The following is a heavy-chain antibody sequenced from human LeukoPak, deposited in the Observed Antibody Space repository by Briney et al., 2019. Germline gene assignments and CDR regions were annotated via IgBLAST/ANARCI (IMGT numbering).Heavy chain of an antibody. CDR1: GDSISSSTYY. D-gene: IGHD3-22*01. CDR2: ISESGST. Sequence: SETLSLTCTVSGDSISSSTYYWDWIRQPPGKGLEWIGSISESGSTYHNPSLKSRVTISVDTSKNQFSLKLNFVTAADTAVYYCARHKGGSNGYWPRPVDCWGQGTLVTVSS. J-gene: IGHJ4*02. CDR3: ARHKGGSNGYWPRPVDC. V-gene: IGHV4-39*01.